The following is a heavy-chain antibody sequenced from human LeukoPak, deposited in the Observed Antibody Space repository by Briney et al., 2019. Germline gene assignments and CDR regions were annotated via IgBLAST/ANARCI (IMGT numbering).Heavy chain of an antibody. CDR3: ARGSYYYGSGSYLPVDY. CDR2: IKQDGSEK. CDR1: GFTFSSYG. J-gene: IGHJ4*02. Sequence: GGSLRLSCAASGFTFSSYGMSWVRQAPGKGLEWVANIKQDGSEKYYVDSVKGRFTISRDNAKNSLYLQMNSLRAEDTAVYYCARGSYYYGSGSYLPVDYWGQGTLVTVSS. V-gene: IGHV3-7*01. D-gene: IGHD3-10*01.